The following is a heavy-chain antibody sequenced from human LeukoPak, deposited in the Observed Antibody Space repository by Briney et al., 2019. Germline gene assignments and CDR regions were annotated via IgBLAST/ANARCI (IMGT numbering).Heavy chain of an antibody. CDR3: ARVQPPDYYGSGSYHTDY. J-gene: IGHJ4*02. CDR2: INHSGST. D-gene: IGHD3-10*01. V-gene: IGHV4-34*01. Sequence: SETLSLTCAVYGGSFSGYYWGWIRQPPGKGLEWIGEINHSGSTNYNPSLKSRVTISVDTSKNQFSLKLSSVTAADTAVYYCARVQPPDYYGSGSYHTDYWGQGTLVTVSS. CDR1: GGSFSGYY.